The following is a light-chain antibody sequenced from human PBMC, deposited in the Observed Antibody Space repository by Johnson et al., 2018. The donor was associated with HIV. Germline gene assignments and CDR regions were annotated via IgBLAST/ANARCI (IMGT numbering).Light chain of an antibody. CDR3: GTWDGTLSGV. CDR2: DNN. Sequence: QSVLSQPPSVSAAPGQKVTISCSGSSSNIGNNYVSWYQQLPGTATKLLIYDNNKRPSGIPDRFSGSKSGTPATLGITGLQAGDEADYYCGTWDGTLSGVFGTGTKVTVL. J-gene: IGLJ1*01. V-gene: IGLV1-51*01. CDR1: SSNIGNNY.